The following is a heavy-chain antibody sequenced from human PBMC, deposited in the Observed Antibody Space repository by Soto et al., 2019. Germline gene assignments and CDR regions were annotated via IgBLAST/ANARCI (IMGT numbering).Heavy chain of an antibody. V-gene: IGHV3-48*03. CDR3: ARDLGYCSGGSCYTYYYYGMDV. Sequence: LRLSCAASGFTFSSYEMNWVRQAPGKGLEWVSYISSSGSTIYYADSVKGRFTISRDNAKNSLYLQMNSLRAEDTAVYYCARDLGYCSGGSCYTYYYYGMDVWGQGTTVTVSS. D-gene: IGHD2-15*01. CDR1: GFTFSSYE. J-gene: IGHJ6*02. CDR2: ISSSGSTI.